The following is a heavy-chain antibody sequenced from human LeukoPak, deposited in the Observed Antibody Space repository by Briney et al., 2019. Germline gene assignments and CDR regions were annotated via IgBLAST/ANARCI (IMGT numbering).Heavy chain of an antibody. V-gene: IGHV4/OR15-8*02. CDR2: ISLAGQS. J-gene: IGHJ4*02. D-gene: IGHD1-26*01. CDR3: SRESGPFCPFGY. CDR1: GGSISGTNW. Sequence: SETLSLTCGVSGGSISGTNWWSWVRQPPGQGLEWIGEISLAGQSNFNPSLNGRVTMSLDKSSNQLSLHLTSVTAADTATYFCSRESGPFCPFGYWGQGTLVIVSS.